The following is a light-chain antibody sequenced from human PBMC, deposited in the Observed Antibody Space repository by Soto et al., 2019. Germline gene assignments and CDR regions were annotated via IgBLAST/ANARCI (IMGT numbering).Light chain of an antibody. J-gene: IGKJ2*01. CDR2: GAT. Sequence: VMTQSPATLSVSPGERATLSCRASQSVDISLAWYQHKPGQAPRLLIYGATTRATGIPARFSGNGSGTEFTLTISSLQSEDFAVYYCQQYHKWPPYTFGQGTKLEIK. CDR1: QSVDIS. CDR3: QQYHKWPPYT. V-gene: IGKV3-15*01.